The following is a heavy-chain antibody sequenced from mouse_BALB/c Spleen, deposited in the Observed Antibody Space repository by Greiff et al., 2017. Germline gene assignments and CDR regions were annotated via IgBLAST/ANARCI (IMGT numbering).Heavy chain of an antibody. J-gene: IGHJ2*01. D-gene: IGHD2-4*01. CDR2: IYPGGGYT. Sequence: VKLMESGAELVRPGTSVKMSCKAAGYTFTNYWIGWVKQRPGHGLEWIGDIYPGGGYTNYNEKFKGKATLTADTSSSTAYMQLSSLTSEDSAIYYCARGGDYDDDGRGFDYWGQGTTLTVSS. V-gene: IGHV1-63*02. CDR3: ARGGDYDDDGRGFDY. CDR1: GYTFTNYW.